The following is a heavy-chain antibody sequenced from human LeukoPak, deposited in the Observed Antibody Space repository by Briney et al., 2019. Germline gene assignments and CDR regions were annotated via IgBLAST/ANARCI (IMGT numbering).Heavy chain of an antibody. V-gene: IGHV3-21*01. Sequence: GGSLRPSCAASGFTFSSYAMSWVRQAPGKGLEWVSSISSSSYIYCADSVKGRFTISRDNAKNSLYLQMNSLRAEDTAVYYCARDSFGSQGDYWGQGTLVTVSS. CDR2: ISSSSYI. CDR3: ARDSFGSQGDY. CDR1: GFTFSSYA. J-gene: IGHJ4*02. D-gene: IGHD1-26*01.